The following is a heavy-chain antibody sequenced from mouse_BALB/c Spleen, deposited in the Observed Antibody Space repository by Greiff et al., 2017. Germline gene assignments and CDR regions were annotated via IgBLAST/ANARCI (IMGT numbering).Heavy chain of an antibody. CDR2: ISSGSSTI. Sequence: DVKLQESGGGLVQPGGSRKLSCAASGFTFSSFGMHWVRQAPEKGLEWVAYISSGSSTIYYADTVKGRFTISRDNPKNTLFLQMTSLRSEDTAMYYCARSNYGFAYWGQGTLVTVSA. V-gene: IGHV5-17*02. CDR3: ARSNYGFAY. J-gene: IGHJ3*01. D-gene: IGHD1-1*01. CDR1: GFTFSSFG.